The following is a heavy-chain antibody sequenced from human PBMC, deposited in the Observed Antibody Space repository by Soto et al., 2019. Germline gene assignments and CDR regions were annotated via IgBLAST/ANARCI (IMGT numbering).Heavy chain of an antibody. D-gene: IGHD5-18*01. CDR3: AKLYGYEVLETDY. CDR2: ISGSGTYT. Sequence: GGSLRLSCAASGFTFSSYAMSWVRQAPGKGLEWVSTISGSGTYTYYADSVKGRFTISRDNSKKTLYLQMNSLRAEDTAVYYCAKLYGYEVLETDYWGQGTLVTVSS. V-gene: IGHV3-23*01. J-gene: IGHJ4*02. CDR1: GFTFSSYA.